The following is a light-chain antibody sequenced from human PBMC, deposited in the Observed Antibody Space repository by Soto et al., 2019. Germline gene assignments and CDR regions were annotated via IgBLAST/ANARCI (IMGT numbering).Light chain of an antibody. Sequence: EVVMTQSPATLSVSPGERVTLSCTASQSVSGNLAWYQQKPGQAPRLLIHGASTRATDIPARFSGSGSGTEFPLTFTSLQSEDFAVYYCQQYHNWPPGLTCGGGTRVEFK. J-gene: IGKJ4*01. V-gene: IGKV3-15*01. CDR3: QQYHNWPPGLT. CDR2: GAS. CDR1: QSVSGN.